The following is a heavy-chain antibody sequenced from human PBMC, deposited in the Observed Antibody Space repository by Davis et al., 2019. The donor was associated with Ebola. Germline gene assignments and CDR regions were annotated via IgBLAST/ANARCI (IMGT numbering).Heavy chain of an antibody. CDR1: GFTFSNYW. J-gene: IGHJ5*02. Sequence: GESLKISCAASGFTFSNYWMHWVRQAPGKGLVWLSRINSDGSSTNYADSVKGRFTISRDNAKNTLYLQMNSLRAEDTAVYYCARGARSYYYDSLDPWGQGTLVTVSS. CDR3: ARGARSYYYDSLDP. CDR2: INSDGSST. V-gene: IGHV3-74*01. D-gene: IGHD3-22*01.